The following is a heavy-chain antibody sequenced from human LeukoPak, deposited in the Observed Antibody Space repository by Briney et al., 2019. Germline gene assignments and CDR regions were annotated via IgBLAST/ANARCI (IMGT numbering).Heavy chain of an antibody. CDR3: ARDVPGSIGTTARFDP. Sequence: ASVKVSCKSSGYTSRTYGISWMRQAPGQGLEWMGWISSHNGNTNYAQKFHGRLTMTTDTSTSTAYMELRSLSSDDTGVYYCARDVPGSIGTTARFDPWGQGTLVTVSS. V-gene: IGHV1-18*01. D-gene: IGHD1-1*01. CDR2: ISSHNGNT. J-gene: IGHJ5*02. CDR1: GYTSRTYG.